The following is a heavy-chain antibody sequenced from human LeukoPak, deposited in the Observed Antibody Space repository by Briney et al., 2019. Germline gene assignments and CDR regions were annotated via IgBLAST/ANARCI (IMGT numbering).Heavy chain of an antibody. J-gene: IGHJ4*02. Sequence: GGSLRLSCAASGFTVTTNYMSWVRQAPGKGLEWVSIIYSGGHTDYADSVKGRFTISRDNSKNTMYLQKYSLGAEDTAVYYCARVGYVSVFDYWGQGTLVTVSS. CDR1: GFTVTTNY. D-gene: IGHD6-19*01. V-gene: IGHV3-66*01. CDR2: IYSGGHT. CDR3: ARVGYVSVFDY.